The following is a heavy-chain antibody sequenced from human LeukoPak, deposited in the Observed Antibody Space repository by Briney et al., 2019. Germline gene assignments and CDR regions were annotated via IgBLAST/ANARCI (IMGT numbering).Heavy chain of an antibody. V-gene: IGHV3-23*01. CDR2: ISSSGGDT. CDR1: GFTFSISA. J-gene: IGHJ5*02. CDR3: AKDHVSSDP. Sequence: GGSLRLSCVASGFTFSISAMTWVRQAPGKGLEWVSVISSSGGDTHYADSVKGRFTISRDNSKNTLYLQMNSLRAEDTAVYYCAKDHVSSDPWGQGTLVTVSS. D-gene: IGHD6-13*01.